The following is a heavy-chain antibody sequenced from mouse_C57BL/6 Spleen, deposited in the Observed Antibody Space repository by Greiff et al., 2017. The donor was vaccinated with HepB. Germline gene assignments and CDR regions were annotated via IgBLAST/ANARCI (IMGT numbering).Heavy chain of an antibody. J-gene: IGHJ4*01. D-gene: IGHD2-3*01. Sequence: QVQLQQSGAELVRPGTSVKVSCKASGYAFTNYLIEWVKQRPGQGLEWIGVINPGSGGTNYNEKFKGKATLTADKSSSTAYMQLSSLTSEDSAVYVCARTDGYYVRGAMDYWGQGTSVTVSS. V-gene: IGHV1-54*01. CDR3: ARTDGYYVRGAMDY. CDR2: INPGSGGT. CDR1: GYAFTNYL.